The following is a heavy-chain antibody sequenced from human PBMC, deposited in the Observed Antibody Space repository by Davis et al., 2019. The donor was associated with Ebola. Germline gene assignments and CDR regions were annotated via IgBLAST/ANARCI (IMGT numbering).Heavy chain of an antibody. D-gene: IGHD1-1*01. V-gene: IGHV3-48*02. CDR2: ISVSGGTI. J-gene: IGHJ4*02. CDR1: GFTFSNAW. CDR3: AREYWNYDY. Sequence: PGGSLRLSCAASGFTFSNAWMSWVRQAPGKGLEWLSCISVSGGTIYYADSVKGRFTISRDNAKNSLYLQMHALRDEDTAVYYYAREYWNYDYWGQGTLVTVSS.